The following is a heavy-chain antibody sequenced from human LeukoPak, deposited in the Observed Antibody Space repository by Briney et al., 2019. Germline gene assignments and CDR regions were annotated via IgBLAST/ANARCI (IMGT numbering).Heavy chain of an antibody. CDR1: GFTFTSYS. CDR3: AKQLGYCSDGSCYFPY. D-gene: IGHD2-15*01. CDR2: ISNNGGYT. V-gene: IGHV3-23*01. Sequence: GGSLRLSCAASGFTFTSYSMNWVRQAPGKGLEWVSAISNNGGYTYYADSVQGRFTISRDNSKSTLCLQMNSLRAEDTAVYYCAKQLGYCSDGSCYFPYWGQGTLVTVSS. J-gene: IGHJ4*02.